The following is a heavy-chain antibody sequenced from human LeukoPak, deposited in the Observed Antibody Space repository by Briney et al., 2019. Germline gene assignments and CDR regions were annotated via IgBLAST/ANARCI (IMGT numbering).Heavy chain of an antibody. Sequence: GESLRISCKGSGYTFIDYWINWVRQVPGKGLEWMGRIDPADSYTVYSPSFQGHVSVSADKSINTAYLQWTTLKASDTAIYYCASLGERGAPGSDDWGQGTQVTVSS. CDR3: ASLGERGAPGSDD. CDR2: IDPADSYT. V-gene: IGHV5-10-1*01. D-gene: IGHD1-26*01. J-gene: IGHJ4*02. CDR1: GYTFIDYW.